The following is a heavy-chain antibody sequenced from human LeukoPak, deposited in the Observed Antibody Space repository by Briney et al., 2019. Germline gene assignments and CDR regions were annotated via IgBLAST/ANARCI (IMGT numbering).Heavy chain of an antibody. CDR3: ARESRSSNQMGLFDY. Sequence: ASVKVSCKASGGTFSSYAISWVRQAPGQGLEWMGGIIPIFGTANYAQKFQGRVTITADESTSTAYMELSSLRSGDTAVYYCARESRSSNQMGLFDYWGQGTLVTVSS. CDR2: IIPIFGTA. J-gene: IGHJ4*02. CDR1: GGTFSSYA. D-gene: IGHD2-2*01. V-gene: IGHV1-69*13.